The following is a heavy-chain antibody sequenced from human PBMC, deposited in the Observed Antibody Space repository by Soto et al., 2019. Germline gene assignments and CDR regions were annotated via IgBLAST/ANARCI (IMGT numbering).Heavy chain of an antibody. CDR3: AAGYTTGPDAFDI. Sequence: GESLKISWNGSGYNFANYWICWVRQMPGKGLEWMGMIFPGDSDTKNSPSLQGQITMSVDKSDSSAYLQWRSLKASDTAMYYCAAGYTTGPDAFDIWGQGTMVTVS. V-gene: IGHV5-51*01. CDR1: GYNFANYW. CDR2: IFPGDSDT. D-gene: IGHD6-13*01. J-gene: IGHJ3*02.